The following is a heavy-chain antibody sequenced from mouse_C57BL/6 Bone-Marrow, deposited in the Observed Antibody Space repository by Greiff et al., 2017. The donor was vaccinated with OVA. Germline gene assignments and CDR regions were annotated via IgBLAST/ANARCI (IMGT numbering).Heavy chain of an antibody. CDR1: GYTFTDYE. J-gene: IGHJ1*03. CDR2: IDPETGGT. D-gene: IGHD1-1*01. V-gene: IGHV1-15*01. CDR3: TRPLITTVVDFDV. Sequence: VQLQQSGAELVRPGASVTLSCKASGYTFTDYEMHWVKQTPVHGLEWIGAIDPETGGTAYNQKFKGKAILTADKSSSTAYMELRSLTSEDSAVYYCTRPLITTVVDFDVWGTGTTVTVSS.